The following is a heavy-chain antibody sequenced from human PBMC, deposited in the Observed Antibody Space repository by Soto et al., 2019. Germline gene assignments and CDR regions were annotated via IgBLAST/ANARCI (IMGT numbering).Heavy chain of an antibody. V-gene: IGHV3-30-3*01. J-gene: IGHJ4*02. Sequence: QVQLVESGGGVVQPGRSLRLSCAASGFTFSSYAMHWVRQAPGKGLEWVAVISYDGSKKYYAGSVKGRLTISRDNSKNTLYLQMNSLRAEDTAEYYSARDREGSGGSPFDYWGQGTLVTVSS. CDR1: GFTFSSYA. CDR2: ISYDGSKK. D-gene: IGHD2-15*01. CDR3: ARDREGSGGSPFDY.